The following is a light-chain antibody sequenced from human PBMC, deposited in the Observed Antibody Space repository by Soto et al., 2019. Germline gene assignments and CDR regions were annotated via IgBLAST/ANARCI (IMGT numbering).Light chain of an antibody. CDR3: QQYNSYS. V-gene: IGKV1-5*01. Sequence: IQMTHSPSTLSASVGDRVTITCRASQSISDWLAWYQQKPGKAPKLLIYDISNLEIGVPSRFSGSGSGTEFTLTISGLQPDDFATYYWQQYNSYSFGQGTKVDI. J-gene: IGKJ1*01. CDR2: DIS. CDR1: QSISDW.